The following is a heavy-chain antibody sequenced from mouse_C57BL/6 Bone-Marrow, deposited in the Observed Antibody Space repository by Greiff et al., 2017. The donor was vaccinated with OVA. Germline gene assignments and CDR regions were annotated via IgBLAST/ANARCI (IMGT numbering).Heavy chain of an antibody. J-gene: IGHJ3*01. V-gene: IGHV3-6*01. CDR1: GYSITSGYY. CDR2: ISYDGSN. D-gene: IGHD2-4*01. CDR3: AQDPRDFAAPWFAH. Sequence: KLQESGPGLVKPSQSLSLTCSVTGYSITSGYYWNWIRQFPGNKLEWMGYISYDGSNNYNPSLKNRISITRDTSKNQFFLKLNSVTTEDTATYFCAQDPRDFAAPWFAHTGAETLVSVS.